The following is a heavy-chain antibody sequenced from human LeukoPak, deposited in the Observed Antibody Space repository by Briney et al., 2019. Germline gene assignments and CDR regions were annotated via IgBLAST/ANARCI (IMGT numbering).Heavy chain of an antibody. Sequence: TPSETLSLTCTVSGGSISSSSYYWGWIRQPAGKGLEWIGRIYTSGSTNYNPSLKSRVTISVDTSKNQFSLKLSSVTAADTAVYYCASGRFPFDYWGQGTLVTVSS. CDR3: ASGRFPFDY. J-gene: IGHJ4*02. CDR1: GGSISSSSYY. CDR2: IYTSGST. D-gene: IGHD3-3*01. V-gene: IGHV4-61*02.